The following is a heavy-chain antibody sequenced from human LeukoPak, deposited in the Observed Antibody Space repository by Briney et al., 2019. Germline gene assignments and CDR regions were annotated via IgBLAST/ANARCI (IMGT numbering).Heavy chain of an antibody. CDR2: INHGGST. V-gene: IGHV4-34*01. J-gene: IGHJ4*02. CDR1: GFTFSSYA. Sequence: KPGGSLRLSCAASGFTFSSYAMSWIRQPPGKGLEWIGEINHGGSTNYNPSLKSRVTISVDTSKNQFSLKLSSVTAADTAVYYCASSTWLVIDYWGQGTLVTVSS. D-gene: IGHD3-9*01. CDR3: ASSTWLVIDY.